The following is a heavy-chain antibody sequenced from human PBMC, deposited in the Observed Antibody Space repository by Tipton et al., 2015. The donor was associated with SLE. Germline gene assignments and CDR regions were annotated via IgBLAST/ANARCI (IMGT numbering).Heavy chain of an antibody. J-gene: IGHJ1*01. CDR1: GDSIRSNTVQ. Sequence: TLSLTCTVSGDSIRSNTVQWSWIRQPAVRGPEWIGRIYTRGSTNYNLSLKSRVTISVDTSKNQFSLVLRSVTAADTAVYYCARASGFDWLSDWGQGTLVTVSS. D-gene: IGHD3-9*01. V-gene: IGHV4-61*02. CDR2: IYTRGST. CDR3: ARASGFDWLSD.